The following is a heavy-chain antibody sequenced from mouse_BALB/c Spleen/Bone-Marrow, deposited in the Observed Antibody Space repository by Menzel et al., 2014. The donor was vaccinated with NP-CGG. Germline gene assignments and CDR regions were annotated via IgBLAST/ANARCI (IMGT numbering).Heavy chain of an antibody. CDR3: TRSTAAFDY. Sequence: VRPRPGQDLAWIASIYPGDGDTNYYGKFKGKATLTADKSSSTAYMQLSSLTSEVSAVYFCTRSTAAFDYWGQGTSLTVSS. D-gene: IGHD1-2*01. CDR2: IYPGDGDT. J-gene: IGHJ2*02. V-gene: IGHV1-80*01.